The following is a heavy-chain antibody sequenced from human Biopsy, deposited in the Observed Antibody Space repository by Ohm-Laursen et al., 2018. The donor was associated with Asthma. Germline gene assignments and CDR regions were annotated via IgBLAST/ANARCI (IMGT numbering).Heavy chain of an antibody. V-gene: IGHV3-30*01. CDR2: ISKDASTQ. D-gene: IGHD1-1*01. CDR3: VRGRTNDAFEF. J-gene: IGHJ3*01. CDR1: GFSFSNFA. Sequence: SLRLSCTASGFSFSNFAIHWVRQAPGKGLEWVGVISKDASTQDYADSVKGRFTMARDNSKNTPDLQMNSLREEDTAVYYCVRGRTNDAFEFWGQGTVVSVSS.